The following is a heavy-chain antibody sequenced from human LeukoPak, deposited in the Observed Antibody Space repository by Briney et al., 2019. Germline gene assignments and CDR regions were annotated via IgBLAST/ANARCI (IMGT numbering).Heavy chain of an antibody. V-gene: IGHV3-15*01. Sequence: KSGGSLRLSCAASGFTFSNAWMSWVRQAPGKGLEWVGRIKSKTDGGTTDYAAPVKGRFTISRDDSKNTLYLQMNSLKTEDTAVYYCTTLYYYDSSGYLGYFDYWGRGTLVTVSS. CDR3: TTLYYYDSSGYLGYFDY. CDR1: GFTFSNAW. CDR2: IKSKTDGGTT. J-gene: IGHJ4*02. D-gene: IGHD3-22*01.